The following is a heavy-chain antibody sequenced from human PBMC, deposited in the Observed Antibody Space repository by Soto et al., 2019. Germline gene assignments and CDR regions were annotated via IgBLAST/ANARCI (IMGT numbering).Heavy chain of an antibody. D-gene: IGHD3-9*01. CDR1: CYNFTSHW. V-gene: IGHV5-10-1*01. J-gene: IGHJ3*01. CDR3: ASDKN. CDR2: IDPSDSYT. Sequence: PGEFPEIACKGSCYNFTSHWISWVRQMPGKCLEWMGRIDPSDSYTNYSPSFQGHVTISADKSISTAYLQWSSLKASDTAMYYCASDKNWGQGTMVTVSS.